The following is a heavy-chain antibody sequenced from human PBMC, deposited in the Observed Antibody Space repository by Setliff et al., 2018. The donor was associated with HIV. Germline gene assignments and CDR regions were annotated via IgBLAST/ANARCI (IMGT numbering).Heavy chain of an antibody. V-gene: IGHV1-3*01. CDR2: LNAGDGDS. CDR1: GYSSTTYA. Sequence: ASVKVSCKASGYSSTTYAIHWVRQAPGQRLEWMGWLNAGDGDSGPSQEFRGRVIFTRATSASTAYMELTSLRSDDTAVYYCTKSRVGFSVPYDAFDIWGQGTMVTVSS. CDR3: TKSRVGFSVPYDAFDI. D-gene: IGHD1-26*01. J-gene: IGHJ3*02.